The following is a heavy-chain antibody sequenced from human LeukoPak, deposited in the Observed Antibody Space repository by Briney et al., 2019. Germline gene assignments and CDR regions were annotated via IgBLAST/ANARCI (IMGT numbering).Heavy chain of an antibody. D-gene: IGHD3-22*01. CDR1: GGSISSSSYY. J-gene: IGHJ4*02. CDR3: ARLGADYYDSSGEAYFDY. CDR2: IYYSGST. V-gene: IGHV4-39*01. Sequence: SETLSLTCTVSGGSISSSSYYWGWIRQPPGQGLEWIGSIYYSGSTYYNPSLKSRVTISVDTSKNQFSLKLSSVTAADTAVYYCARLGADYYDSSGEAYFDYWGQGTLVTVSS.